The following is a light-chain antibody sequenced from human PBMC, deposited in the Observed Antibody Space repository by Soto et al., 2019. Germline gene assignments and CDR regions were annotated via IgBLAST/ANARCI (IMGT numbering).Light chain of an antibody. CDR3: QEYYSSPLT. CDR1: QNIGNK. CDR2: GAS. J-gene: IGKJ4*01. V-gene: IGKV3-15*01. Sequence: IVMTQSPGTLSVSTGERATLSCRASQNIGNKVGWYQQKPGQAPRLLIYGASTRATGIPVRFSGSGSGTEFTLTITSLQSEDSAVYYCQEYYSSPLTFGGGTKVDIK.